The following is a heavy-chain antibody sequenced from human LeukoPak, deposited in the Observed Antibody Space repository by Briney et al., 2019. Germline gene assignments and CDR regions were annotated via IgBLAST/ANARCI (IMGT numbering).Heavy chain of an antibody. CDR2: IYYSGST. V-gene: IGHV4-31*03. CDR1: GGSISSGGYY. Sequence: PSETLSLTCTVSGGSISSGGYYWSWIRQHPGKGLEWIGYIYYSGSTYYNPSLKSRVTISVDTSKNQFSLELSSVTAADTAVYYCASTVVAAATTFDYWGQGTLVTVSS. J-gene: IGHJ4*02. CDR3: ASTVVAAATTFDY. D-gene: IGHD2-15*01.